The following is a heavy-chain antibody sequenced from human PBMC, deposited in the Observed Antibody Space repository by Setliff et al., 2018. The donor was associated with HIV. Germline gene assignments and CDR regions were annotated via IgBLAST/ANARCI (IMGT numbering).Heavy chain of an antibody. CDR3: AKELAASGLGYFDS. D-gene: IGHD3-22*01. CDR1: GFTVSSNY. V-gene: IGHV3-23*01. CDR2: ILSTGERT. Sequence: PGGSLRLSCATSGFTVSSNYMRWVRQAPGKGLEWVSAILSTGERTFYADSVKGRFTISRDNSKNTVYLQMNSLRAEDTAEYYCAKELAASGLGYFDSWGRGILVTVSS. J-gene: IGHJ4*02.